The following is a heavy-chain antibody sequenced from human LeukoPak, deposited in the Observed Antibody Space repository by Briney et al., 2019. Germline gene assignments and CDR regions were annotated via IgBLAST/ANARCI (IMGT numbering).Heavy chain of an antibody. V-gene: IGHV1-24*01. CDR3: ATVRFLEWLLFDAFDI. D-gene: IGHD3-3*01. CDR1: GYTLTELS. J-gene: IGHJ3*02. CDR2: FDPEDGET. Sequence: ASVKVSFTVSGYTLTELSMHWVRQAPGKGLEWMGGFDPEDGETIYAQKFQGRVTMTEDTSTDTAYMELSSLRSEDTAVYYCATVRFLEWLLFDAFDICGQGTMVTVSS.